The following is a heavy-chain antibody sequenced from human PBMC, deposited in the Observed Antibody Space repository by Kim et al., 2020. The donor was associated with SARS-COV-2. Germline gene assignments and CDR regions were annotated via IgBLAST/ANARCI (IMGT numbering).Heavy chain of an antibody. CDR3: ARINYYDSSGYHENFDY. V-gene: IGHV3-30*04. D-gene: IGHD3-22*01. CDR1: GFTFSSYA. Sequence: GGSLRLSCAASGFTFSSYAMHWVRQAPGKGLEWVAVISYDGSNKYYADSVKGRFTISRDNSKNTLYLQMNSLRAEDTAVYYCARINYYDSSGYHENFDYWGQGTLVTVSS. CDR2: ISYDGSNK. J-gene: IGHJ4*02.